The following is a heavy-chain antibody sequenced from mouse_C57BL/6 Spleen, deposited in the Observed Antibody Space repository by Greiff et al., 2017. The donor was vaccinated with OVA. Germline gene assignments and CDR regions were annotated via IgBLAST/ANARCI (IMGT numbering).Heavy chain of an antibody. V-gene: IGHV1-55*01. CDR1: GYTFTSYW. CDR2: IYPGSGST. D-gene: IGHD2-3*01. J-gene: IGHJ1*03. CDR3: ARGGDGYFHWYFDV. Sequence: QVQLQQPGAELVKPGASVKMSCKASGYTFTSYWITWVKQRPGQGLEWIGDIYPGSGSTNYNEKFKSKATLTVDTSSSTAYMQLSSLTSEDSAVYYGARGGDGYFHWYFDVWGTGTTVTVSS.